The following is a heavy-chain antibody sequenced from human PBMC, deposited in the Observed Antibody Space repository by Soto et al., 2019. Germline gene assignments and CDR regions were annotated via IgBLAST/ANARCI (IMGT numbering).Heavy chain of an antibody. V-gene: IGHV4-31*03. CDR1: GDPLRYGGSY. CDR3: AREGHSSWEWLDP. D-gene: IGHD1-26*01. CDR2: VYHTGAS. J-gene: IGHJ5*02. Sequence: QVQLQESGPGLVEPSQTLSLVCSVSGDPLRYGGSYWSWVRQSPGQALAWIGFVYHTGASYYHPSLESRVTMAVDMSKNEFSLKLTSVTAVDTATYYCAREGHSSWEWLDPWGQGILVTVSS.